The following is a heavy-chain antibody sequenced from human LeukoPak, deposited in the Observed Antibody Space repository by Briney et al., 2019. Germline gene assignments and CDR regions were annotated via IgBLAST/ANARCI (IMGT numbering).Heavy chain of an antibody. V-gene: IGHV4-38-2*02. CDR1: GYSISSGYY. CDR3: ARDVLVRFDP. Sequence: SETLSLTCTVSGYSISSGYYWGWIRQPPGKGLEWIGSIYHSGSTYYNPSLKSRVTISVDTSKNQFSLKLSSVTAADTAVYYCARDVLVRFDPWGQGTLVTVSS. D-gene: IGHD6-6*01. J-gene: IGHJ5*02. CDR2: IYHSGST.